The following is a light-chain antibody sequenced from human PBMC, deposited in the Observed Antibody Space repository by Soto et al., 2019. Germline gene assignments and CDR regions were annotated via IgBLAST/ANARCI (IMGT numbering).Light chain of an antibody. Sequence: EIVLTQSPGTLSLSPGERATLSCRASQSVSRSYLAWYQQKPGQAPRLLIYGASSRATGIPDRFSGSGSGTDFTLTISRLEPEDFAVYYWQQYGSSPYTVGQGTKLEIK. CDR2: GAS. J-gene: IGKJ2*01. CDR1: QSVSRSY. CDR3: QQYGSSPYT. V-gene: IGKV3-20*01.